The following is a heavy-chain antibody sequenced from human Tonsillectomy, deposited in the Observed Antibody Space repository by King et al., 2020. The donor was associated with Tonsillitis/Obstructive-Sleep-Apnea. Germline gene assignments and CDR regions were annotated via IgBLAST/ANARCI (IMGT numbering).Heavy chain of an antibody. D-gene: IGHD4-17*01. CDR1: DDSISSYY. CDR2: IYYSGTT. Sequence: QLQESGPGLVKPSETLSLTCTVSDDSISSYYWSWIRQPPGKGLEWIAYIYYSGTTNYNPSLKSRDTISLDTSKNHFSLKLRSVTAAETAVYYCASTSLDYCDYEFTYYMDVWGKGTTVSVSS. J-gene: IGHJ6*03. CDR3: ASTSLDYCDYEFTYYMDV. V-gene: IGHV4-59*01.